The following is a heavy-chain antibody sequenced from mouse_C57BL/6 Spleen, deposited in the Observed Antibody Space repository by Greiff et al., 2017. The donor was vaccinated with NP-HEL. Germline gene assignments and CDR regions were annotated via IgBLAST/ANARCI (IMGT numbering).Heavy chain of an antibody. J-gene: IGHJ3*01. CDR1: GYTFTSYW. CDR2: IYPGSGST. Sequence: QVHVKQPGAELVKPGASVKMSCKASGYTFTSYWITWVKQRPGQGLEWIGDIYPGSGSTNYNEKFKSKATLTVDTSSSTAYMQLSSLTSEDSAVYYCAREAVPSWFAYWGQGTLVTVSA. V-gene: IGHV1-55*01. D-gene: IGHD5-1*01. CDR3: AREAVPSWFAY.